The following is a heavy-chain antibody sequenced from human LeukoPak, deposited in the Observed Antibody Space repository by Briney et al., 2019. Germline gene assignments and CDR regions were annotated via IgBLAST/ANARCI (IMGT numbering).Heavy chain of an antibody. Sequence: ASVKVSCKASGYTFTSYYMHWVRQAPGQGLEWMGIINPSGGSTSYAQKFQDRVTMTRDTSTSTVYMELSSLRSEDTAVYYCARDRMDCSSTSCYYYYYGMDVWGQGTTVTVSS. V-gene: IGHV1-46*01. CDR3: ARDRMDCSSTSCYYYYYGMDV. J-gene: IGHJ6*02. CDR1: GYTFTSYY. CDR2: INPSGGST. D-gene: IGHD2-2*01.